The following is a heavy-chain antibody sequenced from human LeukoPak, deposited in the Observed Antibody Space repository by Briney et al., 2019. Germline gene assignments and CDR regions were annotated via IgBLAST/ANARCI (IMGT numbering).Heavy chain of an antibody. V-gene: IGHV3-23*01. Sequence: GGSLRLSCAASGFTFSSYAMSWVRQAPGKGLEWVSAISGSGGSTYYADSVKGRFTIPRDNSKNTLYLQMNSLRAEDTAVYYCAKSKGSGYDWDYWGQETLVTVSS. D-gene: IGHD5-12*01. CDR3: AKSKGSGYDWDY. J-gene: IGHJ4*02. CDR2: ISGSGGST. CDR1: GFTFSSYA.